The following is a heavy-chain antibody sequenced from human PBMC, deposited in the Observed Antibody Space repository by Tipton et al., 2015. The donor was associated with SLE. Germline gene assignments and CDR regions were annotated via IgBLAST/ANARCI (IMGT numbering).Heavy chain of an antibody. D-gene: IGHD3-22*01. V-gene: IGHV4-39*07. J-gene: IGHJ5*02. CDR3: ATREYYYDSSGPTGWFDP. Sequence: TLSLTCTVSGGSISSSSYYWGWIRQPPGKGLEWIGSIYYSGSTYYNPSLKSRVTISVDTSKNQFSLKLSSVTAADTAVYYCATREYYYDSSGPTGWFDPWGQGTLVTVSS. CDR1: GGSISSSSYY. CDR2: IYYSGST.